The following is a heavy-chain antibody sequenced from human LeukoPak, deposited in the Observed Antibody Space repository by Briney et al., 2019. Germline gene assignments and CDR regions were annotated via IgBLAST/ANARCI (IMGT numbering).Heavy chain of an antibody. CDR2: IYYSGST. J-gene: IGHJ6*03. V-gene: IGHV4-59*01. Sequence: SETLSLTCTVSGGSISSYYGSWLRQPPGKGLEWIGYIYYSGSTNYNPSLKSRVTISVDTSKNQFSLKLSSVTAADTAVYYCARGVREDYYGSGSYYNIQYYYYYYMDVWGKGTTVTVSS. CDR1: GGSISSYY. CDR3: ARGVREDYYGSGSYYNIQYYYYYYMDV. D-gene: IGHD3-10*01.